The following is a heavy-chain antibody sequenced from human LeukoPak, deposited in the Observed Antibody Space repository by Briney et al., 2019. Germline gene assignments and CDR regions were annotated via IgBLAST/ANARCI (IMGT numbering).Heavy chain of an antibody. J-gene: IGHJ3*02. V-gene: IGHV3-23*01. D-gene: IGHD6-13*01. Sequence: GGSLRLSCAASGFTFSSYAMSWVRQAPGKGLEWASAISGSGGSTYYADSVKGRFTISRDNSKNTLYLQMNSLRAEDTAVYYCAKDVLDSSSWYGAFDIWGQGTMVTVSS. CDR1: GFTFSSYA. CDR2: ISGSGGST. CDR3: AKDVLDSSSWYGAFDI.